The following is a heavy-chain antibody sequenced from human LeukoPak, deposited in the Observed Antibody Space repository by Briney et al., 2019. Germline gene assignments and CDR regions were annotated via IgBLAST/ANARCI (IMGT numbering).Heavy chain of an antibody. D-gene: IGHD3/OR15-3a*01. CDR2: IIPIFGTA. Sequence: GASVKVSCKASGGTFSSYAISWVRQAPGQGLEWMGGIIPIFGTANYAQKFQGRVTITADESTSTAYMELSSLRSEDTAVYYCARDCGFRGIMIYHFDYWGQGTLVTVSS. V-gene: IGHV1-69*13. CDR3: ARDCGFRGIMIYHFDY. J-gene: IGHJ4*02. CDR1: GGTFSSYA.